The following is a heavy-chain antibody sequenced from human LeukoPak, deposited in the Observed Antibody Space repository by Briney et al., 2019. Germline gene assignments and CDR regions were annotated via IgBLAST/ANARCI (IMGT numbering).Heavy chain of an antibody. V-gene: IGHV2-5*02. CDR2: IYWDDDK. CDR1: GFSLSTSGVG. D-gene: IGHD3-16*02. J-gene: IGHJ4*02. Sequence: SGPTLVKPTQTLTLTCTFSGFSLSTSGVGVGWIRQPPGKALEWLALIYWDDDKRYSPSLKSRLTITKDTSKNQVVLTMTNMDPVDTATYYCAHSDRDYVWGSYRPFDYWGQGTLVTVSS. CDR3: AHSDRDYVWGSYRPFDY.